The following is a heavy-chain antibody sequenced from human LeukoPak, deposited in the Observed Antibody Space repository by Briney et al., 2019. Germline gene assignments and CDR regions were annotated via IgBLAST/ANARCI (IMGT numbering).Heavy chain of an antibody. J-gene: IGHJ4*02. CDR1: GFSFTNYA. D-gene: IGHD6-13*01. CDR3: ARVIRAAPGKGYFDY. V-gene: IGHV3-23*01. CDR2: IRGGGET. Sequence: GGSLRLSCAASGFSFTNYAMSWVRQAPARGPEWVSSIRGGGETYYADSVKGRFTISRDSSKNTLYLQMNSLRAEDTAIYYCARVIRAAPGKGYFDYWGQGTLATVSS.